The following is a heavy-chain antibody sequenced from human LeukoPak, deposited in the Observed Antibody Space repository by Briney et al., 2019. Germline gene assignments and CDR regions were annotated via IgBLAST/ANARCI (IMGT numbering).Heavy chain of an antibody. J-gene: IGHJ4*02. CDR3: AKDPTHFRVWDDYDNTRLNS. CDR2: INSDGSTT. Sequence: GGSLRLSCAASGFTFSSYWMHWVRHAPGKGLVWVSRINSDGSTTTYADSVKGRFTISRDNSKNTVYLQMNSLRAEDTAVYYCAKDPTHFRVWDDYDNTRLNSWGQGTLVTVSS. CDR1: GFTFSSYW. D-gene: IGHD3-22*01. V-gene: IGHV3-74*01.